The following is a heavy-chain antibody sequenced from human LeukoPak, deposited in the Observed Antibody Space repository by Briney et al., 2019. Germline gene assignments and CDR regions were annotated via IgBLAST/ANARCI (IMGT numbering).Heavy chain of an antibody. CDR3: ARNTRGEDFDY. V-gene: IGHV1-46*01. D-gene: IGHD3-10*01. CDR1: GYIFTNYY. J-gene: IGHJ4*02. Sequence: GASVKVSCKASGYIFTNYYIHWVRQAPGQGLEWMGIINPSDGTTTSAQKFQGRVTMTRDTSTSTVYMELSTLRSEDTAVYYCARNTRGEDFDYWGQGTLVTVSS. CDR2: INPSDGTT.